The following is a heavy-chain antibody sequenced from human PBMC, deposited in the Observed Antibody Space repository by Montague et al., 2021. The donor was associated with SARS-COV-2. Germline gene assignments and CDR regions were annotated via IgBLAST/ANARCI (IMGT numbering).Heavy chain of an antibody. CDR1: GYSISSGYY. CDR2: IEYSGST. V-gene: IGHV4-38-2*02. Sequence: SETLSLTCIVSGYSISSGYYWGWVRQTPGKGLEWLGFIEYSGSTYYDPSLKTRVTMSLDTSKNQFSLKLTSVTAADTALYYCAREITLGMDVWGRGTTVTVSS. J-gene: IGHJ6*02. CDR3: AREITLGMDV.